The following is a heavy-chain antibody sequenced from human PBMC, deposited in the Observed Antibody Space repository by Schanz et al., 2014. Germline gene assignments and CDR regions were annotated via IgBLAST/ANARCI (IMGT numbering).Heavy chain of an antibody. CDR3: AKNQYDDVDLSSLYFDF. Sequence: VQVVQSGGGLVQPGGSLRLSCTASGFTFSSYSMNWVRQAPGKGLEWVSYISSSSSTRYYADSVKGRFTISRDNSKNTLYLQMNSLRAEDTAIYYCAKNQYDDVDLSSLYFDFWGQGTLVTVSS. V-gene: IGHV3-48*01. J-gene: IGHJ4*02. CDR2: ISSSSSTR. CDR1: GFTFSSYS. D-gene: IGHD3-10*02.